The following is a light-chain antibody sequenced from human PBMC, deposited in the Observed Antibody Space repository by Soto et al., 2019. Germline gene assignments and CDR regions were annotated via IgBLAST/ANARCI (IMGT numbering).Light chain of an antibody. CDR3: QQRSNWPPIT. CDR1: QSVSSY. V-gene: IGKV3-11*01. Sequence: EIVLTQSPATLSLSPGERATLSCRASQSVSSYLAWYQRKPGQAPRLLIYDASNRATGIPARFSGSGSGTDFTLTISSREPEDFAVYYCQQRSNWPPITFGQGTRLEIK. CDR2: DAS. J-gene: IGKJ5*01.